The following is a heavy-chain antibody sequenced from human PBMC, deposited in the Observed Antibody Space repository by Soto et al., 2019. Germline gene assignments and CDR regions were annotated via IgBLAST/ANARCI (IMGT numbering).Heavy chain of an antibody. V-gene: IGHV1-18*01. Sequence: QVQLVQSGAEVKKPGASVKVSCKASGYTFTNYAFSWVRQAPGQGLEWMGWISAYNGNTNYPQKLQRRVTMTTDTSTSTAYMELRSLRSDDTAVYYCARDLAAAGPFDCWGQGTLVTVSS. CDR3: ARDLAAAGPFDC. D-gene: IGHD6-13*01. CDR1: GYTFTNYA. J-gene: IGHJ4*02. CDR2: ISAYNGNT.